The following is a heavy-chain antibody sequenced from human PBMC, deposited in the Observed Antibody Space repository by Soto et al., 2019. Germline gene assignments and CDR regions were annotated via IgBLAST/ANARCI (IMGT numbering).Heavy chain of an antibody. Sequence: EVQLLESGGGLVQPGGSLRLSCAASGFTFSSYAMSWVRQTPGKGLEWVSGISGGGGNTYYADSVTGRFTISRDKSRNTLYLQINSRSAADTAIYYCAKDRGAGGRFSGIAVAGIPSWGQGTLVTVSS. CDR3: AKDRGAGGRFSGIAVAGIPS. J-gene: IGHJ5*02. D-gene: IGHD6-19*01. CDR1: GFTFSSYA. V-gene: IGHV3-23*01. CDR2: ISGGGGNT.